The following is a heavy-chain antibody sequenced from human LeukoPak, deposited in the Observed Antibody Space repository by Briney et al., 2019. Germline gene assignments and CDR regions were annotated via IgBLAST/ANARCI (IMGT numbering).Heavy chain of an antibody. CDR2: IYYSGST. CDR1: GGSISSYY. J-gene: IGHJ4*02. D-gene: IGHD6-13*01. Sequence: PSETLSLTCTVSGGSISSYYWSWIRQPPGKGLEWIGYIYYSGSTNYNPSLKSRVTISVDTSKNQFSLKLSSVTAADTAVYYCAGSGGAAAGTGYWGQGTLVTVSS. V-gene: IGHV4-59*01. CDR3: AGSGGAAAGTGY.